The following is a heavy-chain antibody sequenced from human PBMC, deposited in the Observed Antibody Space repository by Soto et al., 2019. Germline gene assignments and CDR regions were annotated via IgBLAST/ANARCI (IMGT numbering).Heavy chain of an antibody. D-gene: IGHD3-9*01. CDR2: ISYDGSNK. CDR1: GFTFSSYG. Sequence: QVQLVESGGGVVQPGRSLRLSCAASGFTFSSYGMHWVRQAPGKGLEWVAVISYDGSNKYYADSVKGRFTISRDNSKNTLYLQMNSLRAEDTAVYYCARLVIDYYGMDVWGQGTTVTVSS. V-gene: IGHV3-30*03. CDR3: ARLVIDYYGMDV. J-gene: IGHJ6*02.